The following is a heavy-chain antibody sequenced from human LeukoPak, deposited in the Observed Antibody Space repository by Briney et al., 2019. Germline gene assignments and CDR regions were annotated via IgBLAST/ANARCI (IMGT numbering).Heavy chain of an antibody. D-gene: IGHD1-26*01. CDR2: IYTGDSNT. Sequence: AESLQISCKGAGYTFTSYWIGWLLQMPGKDLVGMGIIYTGDSNTSYSPSFQGQVTISADTSISTAYLQWSSLKASDTAMYYCARRYSGTHNDYWGQGTLVAVSS. V-gene: IGHV5-51*01. CDR3: ARRYSGTHNDY. CDR1: GYTFTSYW. J-gene: IGHJ4*02.